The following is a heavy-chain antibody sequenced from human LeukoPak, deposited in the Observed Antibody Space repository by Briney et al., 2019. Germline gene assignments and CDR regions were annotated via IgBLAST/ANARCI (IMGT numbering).Heavy chain of an antibody. Sequence: SQTLSLTCTVSGVSISSGFYYWSWIRQPAGKGLEWIGRIYTSGSTNYNPSLKSRVTISVDTSKNQFSLKLSSVTAADTAVYYCARDRLFASSSGYYGPLAGPGRPYYMDVWGKGTTVTVSS. CDR1: GVSISSGFYY. CDR2: IYTSGST. D-gene: IGHD3-22*01. CDR3: ARDRLFASSSGYYGPLAGPGRPYYMDV. J-gene: IGHJ6*03. V-gene: IGHV4-61*02.